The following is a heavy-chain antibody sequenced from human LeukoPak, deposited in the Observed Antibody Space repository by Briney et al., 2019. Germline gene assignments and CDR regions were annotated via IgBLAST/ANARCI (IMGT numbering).Heavy chain of an antibody. V-gene: IGHV4-34*01. Sequence: PSETLSLTCAVYGGSFSGYYWSWIRQPPGKGLEWIWEINHSGSTNYNPSLKSRVTISVDTSKNQFSLKLSSVTAADTAVYYCARGMVVTAFRRDAFDIWGQGTMVTVSS. D-gene: IGHD2-21*02. J-gene: IGHJ3*02. CDR2: INHSGST. CDR1: GGSFSGYY. CDR3: ARGMVVTAFRRDAFDI.